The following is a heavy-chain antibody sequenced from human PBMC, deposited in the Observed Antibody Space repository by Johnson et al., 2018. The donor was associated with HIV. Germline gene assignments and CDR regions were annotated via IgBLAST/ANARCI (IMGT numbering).Heavy chain of an antibody. CDR1: GFTFSNYD. J-gene: IGHJ3*02. D-gene: IGHD3-16*01. Sequence: VQLVESGGGLVQPGGSLRLSCAASGFTFSNYDMHWVRQATGKGLEWISGIGTAGDTYYPVSVKGRFTISRENAKNSLYLQMNSLRAGDTAMYYCVRWGRWAFDIWGQGTMVTVSS. V-gene: IGHV3-13*01. CDR2: IGTAGDT. CDR3: VRWGRWAFDI.